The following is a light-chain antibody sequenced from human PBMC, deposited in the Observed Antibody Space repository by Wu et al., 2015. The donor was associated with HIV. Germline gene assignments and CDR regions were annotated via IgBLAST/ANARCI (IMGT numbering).Light chain of an antibody. CDR3: QQRSNWPPIT. CDR1: QNVNSY. Sequence: EIALTQSPATLSLSPGERATLSCRASQNVNSYLAWYQQKPGQAPRLLIDDASNRATGIPARFSGSGSGTDFTLTISSLEPEDFAVYYCQQRSNWPPITFGQGTRLEIK. J-gene: IGKJ5*01. CDR2: DAS. V-gene: IGKV3-11*01.